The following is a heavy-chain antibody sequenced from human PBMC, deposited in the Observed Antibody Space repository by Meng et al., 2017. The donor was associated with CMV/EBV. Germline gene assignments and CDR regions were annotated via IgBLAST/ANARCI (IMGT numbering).Heavy chain of an antibody. V-gene: IGHV3-9*01. D-gene: IGHD5-18*01. CDR2: ISWNSGSI. Sequence: SLKISCAASGFTFDDYAMHWVRQAPGKGLEWVSGISWNSGSIGYADSVKGRFTISGDNAKNSLYLQMNSLRAEDTALYYCAKDLPYSYGYGMDVWGQGTTVTVSS. J-gene: IGHJ6*02. CDR3: AKDLPYSYGYGMDV. CDR1: GFTFDDYA.